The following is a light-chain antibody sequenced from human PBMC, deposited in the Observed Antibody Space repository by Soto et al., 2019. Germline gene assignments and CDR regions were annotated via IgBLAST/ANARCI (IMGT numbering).Light chain of an antibody. CDR3: SSYTSSSTPYV. V-gene: IGLV2-14*03. J-gene: IGLJ1*01. CDR2: DVS. CDR1: SSDVGGYSY. Sequence: QSVLTQPASVSGSPGQSITISCTGTSSDVGGYSYVSWYQQHPGKAPKLMIYDVSKRPSGVSNRFSGSKSGNTASLTISGLQAEDEADYYCSSYTSSSTPYVFGTGTKLTVL.